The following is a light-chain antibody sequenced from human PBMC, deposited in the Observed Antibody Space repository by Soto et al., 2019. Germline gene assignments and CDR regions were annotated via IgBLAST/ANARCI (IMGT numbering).Light chain of an antibody. V-gene: IGKV1-8*01. Sequence: IRMTQSPSSFSASTGDRVTITCRASQGISSYLAWYQQKPGKAPKLLIYAASTLQSGVPSRFSGSGSGTDFTLTISCLQSEDFATYYCQQYYSYPLTFGQGTRLEIK. CDR1: QGISSY. CDR2: AAS. J-gene: IGKJ5*01. CDR3: QQYYSYPLT.